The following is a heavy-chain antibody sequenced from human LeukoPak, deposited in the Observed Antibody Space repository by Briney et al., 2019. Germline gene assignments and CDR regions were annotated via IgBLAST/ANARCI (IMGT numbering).Heavy chain of an antibody. CDR2: ISSSSSYI. CDR1: GFTFSSYS. J-gene: IGHJ4*02. Sequence: PGGSLRLSCAASGFTFSSYSMNWVRQSPGKGLEWVSSISSSSSYIYYADSVKGRFTISRDNAKNSLFLQMNSLRAEDTAVYYCARDGRRGPLDYWGQGTLVTVSS. V-gene: IGHV3-21*01. CDR3: ARDGRRGPLDY. D-gene: IGHD3-10*01.